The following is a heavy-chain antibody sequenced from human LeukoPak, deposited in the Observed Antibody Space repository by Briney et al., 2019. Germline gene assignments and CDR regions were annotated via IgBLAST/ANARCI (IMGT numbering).Heavy chain of an antibody. J-gene: IGHJ6*02. CDR3: ARQSGYDWFYYYYYGMDV. Sequence: ASVKVSCKASGYTFTSYDINWVRQAPGQGLEWMGWMNPNSGNTGYAQKFQGRVTMTRNTSISTAYMELSSLRSEDTAVYYCARQSGYDWFYYYYYGMDVWGQGTTVTVSS. V-gene: IGHV1-8*01. CDR2: MNPNSGNT. D-gene: IGHD5-12*01. CDR1: GYTFTSYD.